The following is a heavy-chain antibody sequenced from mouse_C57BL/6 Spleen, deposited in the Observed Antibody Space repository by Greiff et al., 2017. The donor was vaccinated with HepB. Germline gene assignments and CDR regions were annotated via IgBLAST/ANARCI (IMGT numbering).Heavy chain of an antibody. Sequence: QVQLKQPGAELVMPGASVKLSCKASGYTFTSYWMHWVKQRPGQGLEWIGEIDPSDSYTNYNQKFKGKSTLTVDKSSSTAYMQLSSLTSEDSAVYYCAMGIHLLNYAMDYWGQGTSVTVSS. CDR2: IDPSDSYT. CDR3: AMGIHLLNYAMDY. V-gene: IGHV1-69*01. J-gene: IGHJ4*01. CDR1: GYTFTSYW. D-gene: IGHD2-1*01.